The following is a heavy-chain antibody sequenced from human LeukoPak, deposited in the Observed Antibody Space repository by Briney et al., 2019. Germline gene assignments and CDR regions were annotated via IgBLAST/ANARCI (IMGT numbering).Heavy chain of an antibody. CDR1: GYIFTSYW. Sequence: GESLKISCQGSGYIFTSYWIAWVRQLPGKGLEWMGTIYPGDSDTRYSPSFQGQVTISADKSISTAYLQWTSLKASDSAMFYCARIDGSGSYYNDYYFVYWGQGTLVTVSS. J-gene: IGHJ4*02. CDR3: ARIDGSGSYYNDYYFVY. CDR2: IYPGDSDT. D-gene: IGHD3-10*01. V-gene: IGHV5-51*01.